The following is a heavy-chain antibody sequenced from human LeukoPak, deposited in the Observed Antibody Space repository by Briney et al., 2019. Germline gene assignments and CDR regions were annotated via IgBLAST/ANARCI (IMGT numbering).Heavy chain of an antibody. Sequence: SETLSLTCTVSGGSISSYYWSWIRQPPGKGLEWIGYIYYSGSTNYNPSLKSRVTISVDTSKNQFSLKLSSVTAADTAVYYCARVFDSGFNQQLAKYYFDYWGQGTLVTVSS. V-gene: IGHV4-59*01. CDR2: IYYSGST. J-gene: IGHJ4*02. CDR3: ARVFDSGFNQQLAKYYFDY. D-gene: IGHD6-13*01. CDR1: GGSISSYY.